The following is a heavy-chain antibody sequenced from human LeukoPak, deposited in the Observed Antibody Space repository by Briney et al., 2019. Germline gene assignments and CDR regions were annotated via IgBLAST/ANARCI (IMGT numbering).Heavy chain of an antibody. CDR3: ARAGYCTNGVCYTRDAFDI. CDR2: INQDGSGK. Sequence: SGGSLRLSCAASGFTFSNYWMSWVRQAPGKGLEWVANINQDGSGKYYVDSVKGRFTISRDNGKNSLYLQMNSLRAEDTAVYYCARAGYCTNGVCYTRDAFDIWGKGTMVTASS. V-gene: IGHV3-7*05. D-gene: IGHD2-8*01. J-gene: IGHJ3*02. CDR1: GFTFSNYW.